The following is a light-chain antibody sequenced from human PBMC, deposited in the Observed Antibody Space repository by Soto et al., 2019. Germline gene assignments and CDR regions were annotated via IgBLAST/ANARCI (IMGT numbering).Light chain of an antibody. V-gene: IGKV3-11*01. CDR3: QQSSNWPLT. J-gene: IGKJ4*01. Sequence: EIVLTQSPATLSLSPGERATLSCRASQSVVRNYLAWYQRKPGQAPRLLIYDASKRAAGIPARFSGSGSGTDFTITISSLEPEDFALYYCQQSSNWPLTFGGGTKVEIK. CDR1: QSVVRNY. CDR2: DAS.